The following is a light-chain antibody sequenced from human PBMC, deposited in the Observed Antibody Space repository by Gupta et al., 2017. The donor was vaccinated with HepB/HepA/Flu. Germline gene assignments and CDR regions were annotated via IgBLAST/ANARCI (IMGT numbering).Light chain of an antibody. CDR3: QQRTYGPPQLT. Sequence: EIVLTQFPATLSLSPGERATLSCRASQSVTNYLAWYQLKPGQAPRLLIYDASIRATGITARFSGSGYGTDFTLTITTREPEDFAVYFCQQRTYGPPQLTFGGGTRVEIQ. CDR1: QSVTNY. CDR2: DAS. V-gene: IGKV3-11*01. J-gene: IGKJ4*01.